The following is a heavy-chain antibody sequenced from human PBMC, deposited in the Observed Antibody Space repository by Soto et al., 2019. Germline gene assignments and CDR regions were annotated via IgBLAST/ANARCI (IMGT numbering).Heavy chain of an antibody. Sequence: QLQLQESGPGLVKPSETLSLTCTVSGGSISSSSYYWGWIRQPPGKGLEWIGSIYYSGSTYYNPSLKSRVTISVDTSKNQFSLKLSSVTAADTAVYYCARLGYCTNGVCWYFDYWGQGTLVTVSS. CDR2: IYYSGST. CDR3: ARLGYCTNGVCWYFDY. D-gene: IGHD2-8*01. CDR1: GGSISSSSYY. V-gene: IGHV4-39*01. J-gene: IGHJ4*02.